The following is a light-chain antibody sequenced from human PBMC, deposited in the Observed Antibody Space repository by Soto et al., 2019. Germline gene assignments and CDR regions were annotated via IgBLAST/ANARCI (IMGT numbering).Light chain of an antibody. CDR1: QTIISSY. J-gene: IGKJ2*01. Sequence: EIVWTQSPGTLSLSPWERVTLSFRVRQTIISSYFGWYQQKPGQAPRLLIYGASSRAAGIPDRFSGSGSGTEFTLPISRLEHEDFAVYYCQQYVRSPSAFGQGTKLEI. V-gene: IGKV3-20*01. CDR3: QQYVRSPSA. CDR2: GAS.